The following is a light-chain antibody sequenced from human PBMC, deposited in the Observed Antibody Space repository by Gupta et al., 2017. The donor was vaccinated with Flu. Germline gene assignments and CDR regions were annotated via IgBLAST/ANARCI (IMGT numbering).Light chain of an antibody. CDR2: DAS. V-gene: IGKV1-17*01. CDR3: LQHNTCPRT. J-gene: IGKJ1*01. CDR1: QDIRNE. Sequence: DIQMTQSPSSLSGSVGDRVTITCRASQDIRNELGWYQQRPGEVPKRLIYDASTLQNGVPSRFSGSGSGTEFTLTISGLLPEDFATYYCLQHNTCPRTFGQGTKVEIK.